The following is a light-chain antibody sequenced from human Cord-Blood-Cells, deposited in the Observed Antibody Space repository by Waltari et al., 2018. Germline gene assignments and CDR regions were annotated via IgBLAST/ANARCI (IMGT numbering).Light chain of an antibody. V-gene: IGLV3-25*03. Sequence: SSELTRPPSVSESPGQTARITCSGDALPKQYAYWYQQKPGQAPVLVIYKDSERPSGIPERFSSSSSGTTVTLTISGVQAEDEADYYCQSADSSGTSYVFGTGTKVTVL. CDR1: ALPKQY. J-gene: IGLJ1*01. CDR3: QSADSSGTSYV. CDR2: KDS.